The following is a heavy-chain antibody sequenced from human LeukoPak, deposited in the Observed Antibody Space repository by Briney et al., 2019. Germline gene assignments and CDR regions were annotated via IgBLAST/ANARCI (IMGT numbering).Heavy chain of an antibody. Sequence: ASVKVSCKASGHTFTSYDINWVRQATGQGLEWMGWMNPNSGNTGYAQKFQGRVTMTRNTSISTAYMELSSLRSEDTAVYYCARGPFGIAAAEADAFDIWGQGTMVTVSS. CDR1: GHTFTSYD. V-gene: IGHV1-8*01. CDR2: MNPNSGNT. CDR3: ARGPFGIAAAEADAFDI. J-gene: IGHJ3*02. D-gene: IGHD6-13*01.